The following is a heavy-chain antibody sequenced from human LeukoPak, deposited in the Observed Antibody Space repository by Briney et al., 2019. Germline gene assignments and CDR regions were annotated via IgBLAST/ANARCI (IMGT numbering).Heavy chain of an antibody. CDR1: GYTFTSYG. V-gene: IGHV1-18*01. CDR3: ARDVGCSGGSCYSYA. D-gene: IGHD2-15*01. CDR2: ISAYNGNT. J-gene: IGHJ5*02. Sequence: ASVEVSCKASGYTFTSYGISWVRQAPGQGLEWMGWISAYNGNTNYAQKLQGRVTMTTDTSTSTAYMELRSLRSDDTAVYYCARDVGCSGGSCYSYAWGQGTLVTVSS.